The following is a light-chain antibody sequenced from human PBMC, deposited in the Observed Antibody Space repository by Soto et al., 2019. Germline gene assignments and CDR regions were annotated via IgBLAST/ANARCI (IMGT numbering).Light chain of an antibody. J-gene: IGLJ2*01. CDR3: GTWDSSLNGVV. V-gene: IGLV1-51*01. CDR2: DDG. Sequence: SVLTQPPSVSAAPGQKVTISCSGSSSNIGHHYVSWYQQVPGTAPKLLIYDDGKRPSDIPDRFSGSKSGTSATLGISGLQTGDEADYYCGTWDSSLNGVVFGGGTQLTVL. CDR1: SSNIGHHY.